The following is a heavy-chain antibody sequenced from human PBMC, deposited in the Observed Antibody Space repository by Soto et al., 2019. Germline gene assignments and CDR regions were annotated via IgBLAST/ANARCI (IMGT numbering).Heavy chain of an antibody. CDR3: ARELPPDL. CDR2: IWSAGLT. J-gene: IGHJ5*02. Sequence: PGGSLRLSCAASGFTVSSKYMNWVRQAPGKGLEWVSIIWSAGLTYYADSVRGRFTISRDISKNILFLQVNNLRAEDSAIYYCARELPPDLWGQGTLVTVS. V-gene: IGHV3-53*01. D-gene: IGHD2-15*01. CDR1: GFTVSSKY.